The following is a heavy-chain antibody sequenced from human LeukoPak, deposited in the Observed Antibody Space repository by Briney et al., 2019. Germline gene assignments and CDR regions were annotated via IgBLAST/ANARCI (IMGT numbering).Heavy chain of an antibody. CDR2: ISYDGSNK. D-gene: IGHD4-11*01. Sequence: GGSLRLSCAASGFTFSSYAMHWVRQAPGKGLEWVAVISYDGSNKYYADSVKGRFTISRDNSKNTLYLQMNSLRAEDTAVYYCARAHSNYFGFPYFDYWGQGTLVTVSS. CDR3: ARAHSNYFGFPYFDY. J-gene: IGHJ4*02. V-gene: IGHV3-30*04. CDR1: GFTFSSYA.